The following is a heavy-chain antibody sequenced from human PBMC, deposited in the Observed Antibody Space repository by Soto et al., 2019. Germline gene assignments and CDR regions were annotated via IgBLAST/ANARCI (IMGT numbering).Heavy chain of an antibody. Sequence: PSETLSLTCTVSGGSISSGGYYWSWIRQHPGKGLEWIGYIYYSGSTYYNPSLKSRVTISVDTSKNQFSLKLSSVTAADTAVYYCARDFRVNGDYVMDYWGQGTLVTVS. CDR1: GGSISSGGYY. J-gene: IGHJ4*02. CDR2: IYYSGST. D-gene: IGHD4-17*01. V-gene: IGHV4-31*03. CDR3: ARDFRVNGDYVMDY.